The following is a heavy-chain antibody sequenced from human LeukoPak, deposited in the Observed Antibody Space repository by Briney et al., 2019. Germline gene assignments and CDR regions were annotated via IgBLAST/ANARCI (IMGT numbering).Heavy chain of an antibody. J-gene: IGHJ3*02. CDR2: INPSGGST. V-gene: IGHV1-46*01. CDR1: GYTFTSYY. CDR3: ARSGYNSRDPLTYAFDI. Sequence: GASVKVSCKASGYTFTSYYMHWVRQAPGQGLEWMGIINPSGGSTSYAQKFQGRVTMTRDTSTSTVYMELSSLRSEDTAVYYCARSGYNSRDPLTYAFDIWGQGTMVTVSS. D-gene: IGHD5-24*01.